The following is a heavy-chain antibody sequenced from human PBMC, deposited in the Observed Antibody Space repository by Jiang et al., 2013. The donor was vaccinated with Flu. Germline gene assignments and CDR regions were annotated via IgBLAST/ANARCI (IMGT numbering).Heavy chain of an antibody. J-gene: IGHJ3*01. CDR2: VHHSGGP. CDR1: GGSVSTHW. CDR3: ARNGWYSSDV. Sequence: PSETLSLTCGVLGGSVSTHWWSWIRQPPGKGLEWIGEVHHSGGPTVNPSLWSRVTISIDTSKNQLSLVLTSVTAADTAVYYCARNGWYSSDVWGPGTMVSVSS. D-gene: IGHD6-19*01. V-gene: IGHV4-34*01.